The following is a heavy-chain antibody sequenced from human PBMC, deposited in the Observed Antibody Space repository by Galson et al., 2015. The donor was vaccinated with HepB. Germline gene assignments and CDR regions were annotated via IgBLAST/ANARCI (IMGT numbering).Heavy chain of an antibody. CDR2: ISGIGGAT. J-gene: IGHJ4*02. V-gene: IGHV3-23*01. Sequence: SLRLSCAASGFIFSNYAMTWVRQAPGRGLEWVSAISGIGGATYYADSVKGRFTISRDNSKNTLFLQMNSLRAEDTAVYYCAKRSERLRHRGYDYMSFDYWGQGTLVTVSP. D-gene: IGHD5-12*01. CDR3: AKRSERLRHRGYDYMSFDY. CDR1: GFIFSNYA.